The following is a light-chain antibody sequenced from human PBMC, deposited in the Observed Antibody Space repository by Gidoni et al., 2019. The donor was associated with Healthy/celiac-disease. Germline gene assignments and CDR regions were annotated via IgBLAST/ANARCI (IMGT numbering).Light chain of an antibody. CDR1: QSISSY. V-gene: IGKV1-39*01. CDR3: QQSYGTPWT. J-gene: IGKJ1*01. Sequence: DIQMTQSPSSLSASVGDRVTITCRASQSISSYLNWYQQKPGKAPKLLIYAASSLQRGVPSRFSGSGSGTDFTLTISSLQPEDFATYYCQQSYGTPWTFGQGTKVEIK. CDR2: AAS.